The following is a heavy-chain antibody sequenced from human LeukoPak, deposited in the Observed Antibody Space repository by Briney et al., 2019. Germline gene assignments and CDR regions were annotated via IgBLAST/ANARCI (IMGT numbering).Heavy chain of an antibody. CDR2: ISTSSSYI. CDR3: VRGQQYYYGMDV. Sequence: PGGSLRLSCAASGFTHSSHSMNWVRQAPGKGLEWVSSISTSSSYINYADSVKGRFTISRDNAKNSLYLQVNSLRAEDTAVYYCVRGQQYYYGMDVWGQGTTVTVSS. J-gene: IGHJ6*02. V-gene: IGHV3-21*01. CDR1: GFTHSSHS.